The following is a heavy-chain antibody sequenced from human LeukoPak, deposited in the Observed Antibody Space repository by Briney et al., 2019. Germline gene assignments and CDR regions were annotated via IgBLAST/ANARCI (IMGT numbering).Heavy chain of an antibody. CDR3: ARAGEIRFLEWFGESQERNWFDP. CDR2: ISAYNGNT. V-gene: IGHV1-18*01. J-gene: IGHJ5*02. Sequence: GSVKVSCKASGYTFTSYGISWVRQAPGQGLEWMGWISAYNGNTNYAQKLQGRVTMTTDTSTSTAYMELRSLRSDDTAVYYCARAGEIRFLEWFGESQERNWFDPWGQGTLVTVSS. D-gene: IGHD3-3*01. CDR1: GYTFTSYG.